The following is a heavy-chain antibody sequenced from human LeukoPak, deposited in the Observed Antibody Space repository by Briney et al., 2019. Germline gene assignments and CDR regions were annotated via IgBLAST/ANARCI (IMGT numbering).Heavy chain of an antibody. CDR3: ARKRGSGNYYFYGMDI. Sequence: GGSLRLPCVASGFTFSDYGIHWVRQAPGRGLEWVSVIWYDGSKKFYADSVKGRFIISRHNSKNTLFLEMNSLRVEDTAMYYCARKRGSGNYYFYGMDIWGQGTTVTVSS. D-gene: IGHD5-24*01. CDR1: GFTFSDYG. J-gene: IGHJ6*02. CDR2: IWYDGSKK. V-gene: IGHV3-33*01.